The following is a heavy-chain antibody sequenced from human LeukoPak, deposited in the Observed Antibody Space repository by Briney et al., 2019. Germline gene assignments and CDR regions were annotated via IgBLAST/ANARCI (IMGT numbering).Heavy chain of an antibody. CDR1: GGTFSSYA. J-gene: IGHJ4*02. D-gene: IGHD6-13*01. Sequence: ASVKVSCKASGGTFSSYAISWVRQAPGHGLEWMGWINPNSGGTNYAQKFQGRVTMTRDTSISTAYMELSRLRSDDTAVYYCATIAAANFDYWGQGTLVTVSS. CDR2: INPNSGGT. CDR3: ATIAAANFDY. V-gene: IGHV1-2*02.